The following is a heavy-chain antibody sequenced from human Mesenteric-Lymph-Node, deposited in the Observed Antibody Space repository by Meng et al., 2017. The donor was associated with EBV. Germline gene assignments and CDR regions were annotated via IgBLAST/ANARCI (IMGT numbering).Heavy chain of an antibody. J-gene: IGHJ4*02. CDR3: ATIPLYGGNGVGDY. V-gene: IGHV1-18*01. D-gene: IGHD4-23*01. CDR2: ISGHNGNT. Sequence: VQLVQSGAEVKRPGASVKVSCKASGYTFTGYGISWVRQAPGQGLDWMGWISGHNGNTNYAQKFQGRVTLTTDTSTSTAYMELRSLRSDDTAVYYCATIPLYGGNGVGDYWGQGTLVTVSS. CDR1: GYTFTGYG.